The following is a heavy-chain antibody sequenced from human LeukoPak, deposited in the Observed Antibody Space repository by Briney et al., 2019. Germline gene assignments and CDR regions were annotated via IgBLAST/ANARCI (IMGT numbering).Heavy chain of an antibody. V-gene: IGHV3-30*02. J-gene: IGHJ3*02. CDR2: IRYDGSNK. Sequence: GGSLRLSCAASGFTFSSYGMHWVRQAPGKGLEWVAFIRYDGSNKYYADSVKGRFTISRDNSKNTLYLQMNSLRAEDTAVYYCAKDYTPYGGPDAFDIWGQGTMVTVSS. CDR1: GFTFSSYG. CDR3: AKDYTPYGGPDAFDI. D-gene: IGHD4-23*01.